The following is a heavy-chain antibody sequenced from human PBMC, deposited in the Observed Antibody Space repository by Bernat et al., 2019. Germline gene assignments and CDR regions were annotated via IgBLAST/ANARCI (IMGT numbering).Heavy chain of an antibody. V-gene: IGHV3-49*03. CDR1: GFTFGAYA. CDR3: TREGSSSSGGDYYFDY. CDR2: IRSKAYGGTT. Sequence: EVQLVESGGGLVQPGRSLRLSCTASGFTFGAYAMSWFRQAPGKGLEWVGFIRSKAYGGTTEYAASVKGRFTISRDDSKSIAYLQMNSLKTEDTAVYYCTREGSSSSGGDYYFDYWGQGTLVTVSS. J-gene: IGHJ4*02. D-gene: IGHD6-6*01.